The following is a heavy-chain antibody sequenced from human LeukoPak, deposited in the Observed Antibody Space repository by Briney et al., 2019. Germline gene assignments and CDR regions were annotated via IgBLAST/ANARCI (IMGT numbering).Heavy chain of an antibody. CDR3: ARSGDAFDI. CDR2: IYYSGST. CDR1: GGSISTYY. J-gene: IGHJ3*02. D-gene: IGHD6-25*01. V-gene: IGHV4-59*12. Sequence: PSETLSLTCTVSGGSISTYYWSWIRQPPGKGLEWIGYIYYSGSTNYNPSLKSRVTISVDTSKNQFSLKLSSVTAADTAVYYCARSGDAFDIWGQGTMVTVSS.